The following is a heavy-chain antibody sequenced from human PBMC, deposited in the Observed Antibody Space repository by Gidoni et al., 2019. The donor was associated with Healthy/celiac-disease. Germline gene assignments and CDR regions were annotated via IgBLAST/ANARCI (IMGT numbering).Heavy chain of an antibody. J-gene: IGHJ4*02. CDR1: GFTFSSYG. CDR2: ISYDGSNK. V-gene: IGHV3-30*18. CDR3: AKDLAVAGHAPFDY. Sequence: QVQLVESGGGVVQPGRSLRLSCAASGFTFSSYGMHWVRQAPGKGLEWVAVISYDGSNKYYADSVKGRFTISRDNSKNTLYLQMNSLRAEDTAVYYCAKDLAVAGHAPFDYWGQGTLVTVSS. D-gene: IGHD6-19*01.